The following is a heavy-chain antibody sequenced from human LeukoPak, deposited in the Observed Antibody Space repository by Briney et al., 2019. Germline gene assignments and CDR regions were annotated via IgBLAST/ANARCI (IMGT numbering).Heavy chain of an antibody. D-gene: IGHD3-22*01. CDR3: AKSVREGSSGYYYALYFDY. Sequence: PGGSLRLSCAASGFTFSSYAMSWVRQAPGKGLEWVSAISGSGGSTYYADSVKGRSTISRDNSKNTLYLQMNSLRAEDTAVYYCAKSVREGSSGYYYALYFDYWGQGTLVTVSS. CDR2: ISGSGGST. J-gene: IGHJ4*02. CDR1: GFTFSSYA. V-gene: IGHV3-23*01.